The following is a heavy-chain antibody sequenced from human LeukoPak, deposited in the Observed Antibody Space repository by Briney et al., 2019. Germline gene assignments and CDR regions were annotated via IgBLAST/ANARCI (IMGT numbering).Heavy chain of an antibody. CDR1: GFTFSNYW. Sequence: GGSLRLSCAASGFTFSNYWMSWVRQAPGKGLEWVANIKPDGSEKYYVDSVKGRFSISRDNVRNALYLQMTSLRAGDTALYYCARGDFWSGDYTDAFDVWGQGTMVTVSS. CDR2: IKPDGSEK. D-gene: IGHD3-3*01. J-gene: IGHJ3*01. V-gene: IGHV3-7*04. CDR3: ARGDFWSGDYTDAFDV.